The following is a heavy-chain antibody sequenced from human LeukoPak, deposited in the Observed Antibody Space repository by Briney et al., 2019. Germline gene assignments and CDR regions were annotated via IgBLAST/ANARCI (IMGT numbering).Heavy chain of an antibody. Sequence: GAAVKVSCKASGYTFGIYGISWVRHAPGQGLEWMAWISPYDGDTNYAQKFEGRVTITTETSTNTAYMELRSLRSDDTAIYYCARDYCTRGGDCYKEDLFDPWGQGTLVTVSA. CDR3: ARDYCTRGGDCYKEDLFDP. J-gene: IGHJ5*02. D-gene: IGHD2-21*02. CDR1: GYTFGIYG. V-gene: IGHV1-18*01. CDR2: ISPYDGDT.